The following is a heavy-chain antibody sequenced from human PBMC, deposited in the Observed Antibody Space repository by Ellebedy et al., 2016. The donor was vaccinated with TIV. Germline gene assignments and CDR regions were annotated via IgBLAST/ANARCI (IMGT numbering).Heavy chain of an antibody. Sequence: SETLSLTXAVYGGSFSGYYWSWIRQPPGKGLEWIGEINHSGSTNYNPSLKSRVTISVDTSKNQFSLKLSSVTAADTAVYYCAGWYSSGWYVRGLDYWGQGTLVTVSS. CDR2: INHSGST. D-gene: IGHD6-19*01. V-gene: IGHV4-34*01. CDR3: AGWYSSGWYVRGLDY. J-gene: IGHJ4*02. CDR1: GGSFSGYY.